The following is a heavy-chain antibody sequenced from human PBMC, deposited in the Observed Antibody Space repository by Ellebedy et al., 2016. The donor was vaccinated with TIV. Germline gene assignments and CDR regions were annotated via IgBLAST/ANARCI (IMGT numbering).Heavy chain of an antibody. CDR2: ISTGTGT. V-gene: IGHV3-53*05. Sequence: GESLKISCAASGFSVGGYYMSWVRQAPGKGLELVSLISTGTGTYYADSVKGRFTISRDNSKNTLYFQMNSLTADDTAVYFCTRSAYRDAWDTWGLGTLVTVSS. CDR3: TRSAYRDAWDT. D-gene: IGHD5-18*01. J-gene: IGHJ5*02. CDR1: GFSVGGYY.